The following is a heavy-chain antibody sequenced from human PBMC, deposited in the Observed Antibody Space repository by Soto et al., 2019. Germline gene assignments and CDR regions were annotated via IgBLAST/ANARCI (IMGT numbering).Heavy chain of an antibody. Sequence: GGSLRLSCAASGFTFSSYGMHWVRQAPGKGLEWVAVISYDGSNKYYADSVKGRFTISRDNSKNTLYLQMNSLRAEDTAVYYSAKDWRVERGAGPPHWFDPWGQGTLVTVSS. CDR3: AKDWRVERGAGPPHWFDP. D-gene: IGHD3-16*01. J-gene: IGHJ5*02. CDR1: GFTFSSYG. CDR2: ISYDGSNK. V-gene: IGHV3-30*18.